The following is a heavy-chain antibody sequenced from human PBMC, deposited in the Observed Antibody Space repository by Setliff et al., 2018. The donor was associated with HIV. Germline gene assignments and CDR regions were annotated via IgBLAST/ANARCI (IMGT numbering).Heavy chain of an antibody. J-gene: IGHJ5*02. CDR2: INPRGGST. Sequence: ASVKVSCKASGYAFTTYYMHWVRQAPGQGLEWMGIINPRGGSTTYAQKLQGRVTMTRDTSTSTVYMELSSLRSEDTAVYYCARGRVGATSTRPWGQGTLVTVSS. V-gene: IGHV1-46*01. D-gene: IGHD1-26*01. CDR1: GYAFTTYY. CDR3: ARGRVGATSTRP.